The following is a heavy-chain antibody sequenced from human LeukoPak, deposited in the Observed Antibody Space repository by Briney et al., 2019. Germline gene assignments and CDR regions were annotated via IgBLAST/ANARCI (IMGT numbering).Heavy chain of an antibody. CDR3: ARVGYCSSTSCFDY. V-gene: IGHV4-34*01. Sequence: DPSETLSLTCAVYGGSFSGYYWSWIRQPPGKGLEWIGEINHSGSTNYNPSLKSRVTISVDTSKNQFSLKLSSVTAADTAVYYCARVGYCSSTSCFDYWGQGTLVTVSS. CDR2: INHSGST. J-gene: IGHJ4*02. D-gene: IGHD2-2*01. CDR1: GGSFSGYY.